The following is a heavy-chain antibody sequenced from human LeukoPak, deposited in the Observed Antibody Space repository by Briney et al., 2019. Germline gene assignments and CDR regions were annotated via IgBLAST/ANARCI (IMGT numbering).Heavy chain of an antibody. J-gene: IGHJ4*02. CDR3: ASQIDYYDSSGYSAFDY. V-gene: IGHV3-21*01. D-gene: IGHD3-22*01. CDR1: GFTFSSYS. CDR2: ISSSSSYI. Sequence: PGGSLRLSCAASGFTFSSYSMNWVRQAPGKGLEWVSSISSSSSYIYYADSVKGRFTISRDNSKNTLYLQMNSLRAEDTAVYYCASQIDYYDSSGYSAFDYWGQGTLVTVSS.